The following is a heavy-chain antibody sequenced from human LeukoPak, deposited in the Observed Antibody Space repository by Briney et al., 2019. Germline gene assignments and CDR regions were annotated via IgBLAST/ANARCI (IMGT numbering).Heavy chain of an antibody. D-gene: IGHD3-22*01. J-gene: IGHJ4*02. V-gene: IGHV1-24*01. CDR2: FDPEDGGT. CDR3: ATGLHYYDSSGYSDY. Sequence: ASVKVSCKVSGYTLTELSMHWVRQAPGKGLERMGGFDPEDGGTIYAQKFQGRVTMTEDTSTDTAYMELSSLRSEDTAVYYCATGLHYYDSSGYSDYWGQGTLVTVSS. CDR1: GYTLTELS.